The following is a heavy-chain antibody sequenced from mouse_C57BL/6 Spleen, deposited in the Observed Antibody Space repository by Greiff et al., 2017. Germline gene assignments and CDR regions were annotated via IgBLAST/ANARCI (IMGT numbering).Heavy chain of an antibody. CDR2: IDPENGDT. CDR1: GFNIKDDY. V-gene: IGHV14-4*01. D-gene: IGHD2-4*01. Sequence: VQLKQSGAELVRPGASVKLSCTASGFNIKDDYMHWVKQRPEQGLEWIGWIDPENGDTEYASKFQGKATITADTSSNTAYLQLSSLTSEDTAVYYCTTRVITTLYYYAMDYWGQGTSVTVSS. J-gene: IGHJ4*01. CDR3: TTRVITTLYYYAMDY.